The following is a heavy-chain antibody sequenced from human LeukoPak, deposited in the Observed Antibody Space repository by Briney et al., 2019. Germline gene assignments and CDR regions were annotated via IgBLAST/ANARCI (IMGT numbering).Heavy chain of an antibody. CDR2: ISSSGSTI. V-gene: IGHV3-48*03. CDR3: ARAKYSGSYYRYWYFDL. CDR1: GFTFSSYE. Sequence: GGSLRLSCAASGFTFSSYEMNWVRQAPGKGLEWVSYISSSGSTIYYADSVKGRFTISRDNAKNSLYLQMNSLRAEDTAVYYCARAKYSGSYYRYWYFDLWGRGTLVTVSS. J-gene: IGHJ2*01. D-gene: IGHD1-26*01.